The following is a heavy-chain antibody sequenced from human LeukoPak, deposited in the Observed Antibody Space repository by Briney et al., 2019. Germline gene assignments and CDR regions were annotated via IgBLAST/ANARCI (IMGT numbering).Heavy chain of an antibody. CDR2: ISGSGGST. V-gene: IGHV3-23*01. CDR1: GFTSSSYA. CDR3: AKESDYYDSSGYFPFDY. Sequence: PGGSLRLSCATSGFTSSSYAMSWVRQAPGKGPEWVSAISGSGGSTYYADSVKGRFTISRDNSKNTLYLQMNSLRAEDTAVYYCAKESDYYDSSGYFPFDYWGQGTLVTVSS. D-gene: IGHD3-22*01. J-gene: IGHJ4*02.